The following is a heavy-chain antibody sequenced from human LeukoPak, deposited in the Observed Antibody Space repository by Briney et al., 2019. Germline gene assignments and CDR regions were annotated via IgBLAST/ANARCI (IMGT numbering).Heavy chain of an antibody. J-gene: IGHJ4*02. CDR2: IHSRCSTT. V-gene: IGHV3-11*01. Sequence: PGGPLRLSCAASGFTFSYYYMSGIRQAPGKGLEGISYIHSRCSTTYYADAVKGRFTISRNNAKNSLFLQMNRLSVDDTAVYYCARDYPLAYGVPGEASSNYWGQGTLVTVSS. CDR1: GFTFSYYY. CDR3: ARDYPLAYGVPGEASSNY. D-gene: IGHD4-17*01.